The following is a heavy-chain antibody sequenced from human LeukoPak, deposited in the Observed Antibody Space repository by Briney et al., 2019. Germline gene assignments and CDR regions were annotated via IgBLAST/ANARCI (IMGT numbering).Heavy chain of an antibody. CDR1: GFTFSSYA. V-gene: IGHV3-23*01. J-gene: IGHJ4*02. D-gene: IGHD6-13*01. Sequence: GGSLRLSCAASGFTFSSYAMSWVRQAPGKGLEWVSAISGSGGSTYYADSVKGRFTISRDNSKNTLYLQMNSLRAKDTAVYYCAKLEGAAAGPDYFDYWGQGTLVTVSS. CDR2: ISGSGGST. CDR3: AKLEGAAAGPDYFDY.